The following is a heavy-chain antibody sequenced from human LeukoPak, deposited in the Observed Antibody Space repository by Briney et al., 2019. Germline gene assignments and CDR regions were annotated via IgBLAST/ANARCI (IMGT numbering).Heavy chain of an antibody. CDR3: ARDIRYGLESYAAMDPYYYYYGMDV. D-gene: IGHD5-18*01. CDR2: IYYSGST. J-gene: IGHJ6*02. CDR1: GGSISSYY. V-gene: IGHV4-59*01. Sequence: ETLSLTCTVSGGSISSYYWSWIRQPPGKGLEWIGYIYYSGSTNYNPSLKSRVTISVDTSKNQFSLKLSSVIAADTAVYYCARDIRYGLESYAAMDPYYYYYGMDVWAQGTTVTVSS.